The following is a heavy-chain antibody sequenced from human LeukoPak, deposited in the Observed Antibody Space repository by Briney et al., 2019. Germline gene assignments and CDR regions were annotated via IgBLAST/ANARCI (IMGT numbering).Heavy chain of an antibody. Sequence: SETLSLTCNVSGGSISSSSYYWGWIRQPPGKGLEWIGYIYGSGNTNYNPSLKSRVTMSIDTSKNQFSLKLTSVTAADTATYYCARETSLAGFASGLGFNYWGQGILVTVSS. J-gene: IGHJ4*02. CDR2: IYGSGNT. V-gene: IGHV4-61*01. CDR3: ARETSLAGFASGLGFNY. D-gene: IGHD6-19*01. CDR1: GGSISSSSYY.